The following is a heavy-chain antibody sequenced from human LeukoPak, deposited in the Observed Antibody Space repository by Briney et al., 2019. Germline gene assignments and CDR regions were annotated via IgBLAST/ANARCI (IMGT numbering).Heavy chain of an antibody. CDR1: GFTFSDYY. Sequence: GGSLRLSCAASGFTFSDYYMSWIRQAPGKGPEWVSYISSSGSTIYYADPVKGRFTISRDNAKNSLYLQMNSLRAEDTAVYYCARDLLGYCSSTSCPLVGYYGMDVWGQGTTVTVSS. D-gene: IGHD2-2*01. J-gene: IGHJ6*02. V-gene: IGHV3-11*01. CDR2: ISSSGSTI. CDR3: ARDLLGYCSSTSCPLVGYYGMDV.